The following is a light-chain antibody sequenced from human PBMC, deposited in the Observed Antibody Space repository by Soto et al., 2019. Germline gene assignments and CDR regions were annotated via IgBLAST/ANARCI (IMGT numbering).Light chain of an antibody. CDR2: EVT. CDR1: SSDVGGYDF. V-gene: IGLV2-14*01. CDR3: GSYSSTTTREV. J-gene: IGLJ1*01. Sequence: QSVLAQPASVSGSPGQSITISCTGASSDVGGYDFVSWYQHHPGTPPKLIIYEVTHRPSGVSHRFSGSKSASTASLTISGLQGEDEADYFCGSYSSTTTREVFGTGTKVTVL.